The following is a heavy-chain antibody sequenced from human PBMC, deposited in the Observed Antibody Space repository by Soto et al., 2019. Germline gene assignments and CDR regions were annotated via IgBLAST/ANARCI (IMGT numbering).Heavy chain of an antibody. CDR1: GFTFSSYA. V-gene: IGHV3-30-3*01. CDR2: ISYDGSNK. Sequence: GGSLRLSCAASGFTFSSYAMHWVRQAPGKGLEWVAVISYDGSNKYYADSVKGRFTISRDNSKNTLYLQMNSLRAEDTAVYYCARDRDGYNYVYFDYWGQGTLVTVSS. D-gene: IGHD5-12*01. CDR3: ARDRDGYNYVYFDY. J-gene: IGHJ4*02.